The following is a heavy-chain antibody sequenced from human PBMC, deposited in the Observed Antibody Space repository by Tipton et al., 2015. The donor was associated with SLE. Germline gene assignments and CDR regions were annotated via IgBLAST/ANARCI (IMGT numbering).Heavy chain of an antibody. V-gene: IGHV3-30*02. Sequence: SLRLSCAASGFTFSSYGMHWVRQAPGKGLEWVAFIRYDGSNKYYADSVKGRFTISRDNSKNTLYLQMNSLRAEDTAVYYCAKDSYSSSWSYYFDYWGQGTLVTVSS. CDR3: AKDSYSSSWSYYFDY. CDR2: IRYDGSNK. J-gene: IGHJ4*02. D-gene: IGHD6-13*01. CDR1: GFTFSSYG.